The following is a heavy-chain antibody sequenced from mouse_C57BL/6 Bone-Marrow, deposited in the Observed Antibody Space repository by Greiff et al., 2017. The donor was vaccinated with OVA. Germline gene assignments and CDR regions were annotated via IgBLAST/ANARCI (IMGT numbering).Heavy chain of an antibody. CDR1: GYTFTSYW. CDR3: ARYYGSSYDYYAMDY. V-gene: IGHV1-64*01. J-gene: IGHJ4*01. D-gene: IGHD1-1*01. Sequence: QVQLQQPGAELVKPGASVKLSCKASGYTFTSYWMHWVKQRPGQGLEWIGMIHPNSGSTNYNEKFKSKATLTVAKSSSTAYMQLSSLTSEDSAVYYCARYYGSSYDYYAMDYWGQGTSVTVSS. CDR2: IHPNSGST.